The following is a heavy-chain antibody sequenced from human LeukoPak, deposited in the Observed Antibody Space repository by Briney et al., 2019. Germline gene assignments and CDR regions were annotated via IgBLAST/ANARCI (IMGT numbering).Heavy chain of an antibody. D-gene: IGHD5-12*01. Sequence: GGSLRLSCAVSGFTFSHYAMSWVRQAPGTGLEWVGSLTDSGDATYYADSVKGRLTISRDNSNSTLYLHISGLRDEDTAVYYCARGDSHISGGWLDAWGQGTLVTVSS. CDR3: ARGDSHISGGWLDA. CDR2: LTDSGDAT. J-gene: IGHJ5*02. V-gene: IGHV3-23*01. CDR1: GFTFSHYA.